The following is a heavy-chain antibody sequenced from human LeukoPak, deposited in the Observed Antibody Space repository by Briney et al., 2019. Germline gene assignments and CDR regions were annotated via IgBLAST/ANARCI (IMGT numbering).Heavy chain of an antibody. CDR3: AVVRTWVAVPGPFDY. CDR2: IKQDGSET. J-gene: IGHJ4*02. CDR1: GFTFSSNW. V-gene: IGHV3-7*01. Sequence: PGGSLRLSCAASGFTFSSNWMTWVRQAPGKGLEWVANIKQDGSETYYVDSVKGRSTISRDNAKNSLYLQMNSLRAGDTAVYYCAVVRTWVAVPGPFDYWGQGTLVTVSS. D-gene: IGHD2-15*01.